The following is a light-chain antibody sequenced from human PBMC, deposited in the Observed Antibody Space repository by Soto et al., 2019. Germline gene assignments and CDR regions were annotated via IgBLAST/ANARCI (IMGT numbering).Light chain of an antibody. CDR3: TSYTSSSTSVI. CDR2: DVT. CDR1: SSDVGNYNY. Sequence: QSVLTQPASVSGSPGQSITISCTGTSSDVGNYNYVSWYQHHPGKAPKLMIYDVTNRPSGVSNRFSGSKSANTASLSISGLQPEDEAVYFCTSYTSSSTSVIFGGGTKVNVL. J-gene: IGLJ2*01. V-gene: IGLV2-14*03.